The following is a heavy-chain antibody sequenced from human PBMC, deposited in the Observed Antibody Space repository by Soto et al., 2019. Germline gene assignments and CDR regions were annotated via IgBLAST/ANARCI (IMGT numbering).Heavy chain of an antibody. CDR2: ISGSGGST. CDR1: GFAFSDYA. Sequence: EVQLLESGGGLVQPGGSLRLSCAASGFAFSDYAMSWVRQAPGKGLEWVSGISGSGGSTYYAGSLKGRSTISRDNSKNTLYLQMNSLRAEDTAVYYCTKARAGAARPSDYWGQRTLITVSS. D-gene: IGHD6-6*01. CDR3: TKARAGAARPSDY. J-gene: IGHJ4*02. V-gene: IGHV3-23*01.